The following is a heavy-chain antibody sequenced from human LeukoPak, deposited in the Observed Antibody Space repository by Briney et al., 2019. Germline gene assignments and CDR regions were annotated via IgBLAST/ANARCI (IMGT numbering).Heavy chain of an antibody. CDR1: GGSFSGYY. V-gene: IGHV4-34*01. CDR2: INHSGST. J-gene: IGHJ4*02. CDR3: ASRGSGLADY. D-gene: IGHD3-10*01. Sequence: SETLSLTCAVYGGSFSGYYWSWIRQPPGKGLEWIGEINHSGSTNYNPSLKSRVTVSVDTSKNQFSLKLSSVTAADTAVYYCASRGSGLADYWGQGTLVTVSS.